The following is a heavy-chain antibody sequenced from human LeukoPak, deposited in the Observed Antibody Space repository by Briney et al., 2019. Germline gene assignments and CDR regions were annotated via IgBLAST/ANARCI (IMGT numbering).Heavy chain of an antibody. V-gene: IGHV4-59*08. CDR3: ARHVDSSGYYWGFDY. J-gene: IGHJ4*02. CDR1: GGSISSYY. D-gene: IGHD3-22*01. CDR2: IYYSGST. Sequence: SETLSLTCTVSGGSISSYYWSWIRQPPGKGLEWIGYIYYSGSTNYNPSLMSRVTISVDTSKNQFSLKLSSVTAADTAVYYCARHVDSSGYYWGFDYWGQGTLVTVSS.